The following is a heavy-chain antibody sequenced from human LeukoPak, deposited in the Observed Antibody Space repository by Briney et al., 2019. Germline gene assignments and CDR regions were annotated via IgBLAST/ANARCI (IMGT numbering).Heavy chain of an antibody. CDR3: ARVAPLLKELDP. V-gene: IGHV1-18*01. CDR1: GYTFTSYG. D-gene: IGHD3-10*01. J-gene: IGHJ5*02. Sequence: ASVKVSCKASGYTFTSYGISWVRQAPGQGLEWMGWIIAYNGNTNYAQKLQGRVTMTTDTSTSTAYMELRSLRSDDTAVYYCARVAPLLKELDPWGQGTLVTVSS. CDR2: IIAYNGNT.